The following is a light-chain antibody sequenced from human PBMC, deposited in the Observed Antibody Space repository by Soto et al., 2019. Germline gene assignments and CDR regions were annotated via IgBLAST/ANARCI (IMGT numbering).Light chain of an antibody. V-gene: IGKV3-15*01. CDR1: QSVSNN. J-gene: IGKJ4*01. CDR3: QQYNNWPLT. CDR2: GAS. Sequence: EIVMTQSPATLSVSPGERATLSCRASQSVSNNLAWYQQKPGQAPRLLIYGASARATGIPARFSGSGSGTEFTLTISNLQSEDFAVYYCQQYNNWPLTFGGGTKVEIK.